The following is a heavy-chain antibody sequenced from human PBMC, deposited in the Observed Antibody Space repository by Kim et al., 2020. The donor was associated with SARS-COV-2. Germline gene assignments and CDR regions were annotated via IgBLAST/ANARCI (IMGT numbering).Heavy chain of an antibody. D-gene: IGHD3-3*01. CDR3: ARGDTIFGVVINAFDI. Sequence: SHNRRSTISVDTSKNQFSMKLGSVTAADTAVYYCARGDTIFGVVINAFDIWGQGTMVTVSS. V-gene: IGHV4-31*02. J-gene: IGHJ3*02.